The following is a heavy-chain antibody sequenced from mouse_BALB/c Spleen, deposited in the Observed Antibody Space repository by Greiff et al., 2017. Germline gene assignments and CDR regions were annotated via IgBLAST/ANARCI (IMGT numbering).Heavy chain of an antibody. D-gene: IGHD1-2*01. V-gene: IGHV5-4*02. CDR1: GFTFSDYY. CDR2: ISDGGSYT. CDR3: ARNGHYYAMDY. J-gene: IGHJ4*01. Sequence: EVKLQESGGGLVKPGGSLKLSCAASGFTFSDYYMYWVRQTPEKRLEWVATISDGGSYTYYPDSVKGRFTISRDNAKNNLYLQMSSLKSEDTAMYYCARNGHYYAMDYWGQGTSVTVSS.